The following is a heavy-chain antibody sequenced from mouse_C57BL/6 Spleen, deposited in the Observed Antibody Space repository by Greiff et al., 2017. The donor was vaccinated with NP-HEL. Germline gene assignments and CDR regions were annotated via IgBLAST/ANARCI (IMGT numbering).Heavy chain of an antibody. V-gene: IGHV1-55*01. CDR2: LYPGSGST. CDR1: GYTFTSYW. J-gene: IGHJ2*01. CDR3: ARNVPSYFDY. Sequence: QVQLKQPGAELVKPGASVKMSCKASGYTFTSYWITWVKQRPGQGLEWIGDLYPGSGSTNYNEKFKSKATLTVDTSSSTAYMQLSSLTSEDSAVYYCARNVPSYFDYWGNGTTLTVSS.